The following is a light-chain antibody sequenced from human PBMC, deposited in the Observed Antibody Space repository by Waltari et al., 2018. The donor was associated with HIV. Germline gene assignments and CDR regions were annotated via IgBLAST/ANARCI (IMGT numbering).Light chain of an antibody. J-gene: IGLJ1*01. CDR2: KNY. CDR1: SSNIGNDN. V-gene: IGLV1-47*01. CDR3: VGWDASLSAYV. Sequence: QRVTISCSGSSSNIGNDNVYWYQQLPGTAPKLLIYKNYQQPSGVPDRFAGSKSGTSASLAISGLRSEDEADYYCVGWDASLSAYVFGTGTKVTIL.